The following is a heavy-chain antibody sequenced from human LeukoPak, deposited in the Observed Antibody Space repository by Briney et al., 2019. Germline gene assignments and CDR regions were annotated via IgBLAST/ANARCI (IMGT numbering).Heavy chain of an antibody. V-gene: IGHV3-23*01. Sequence: GGSLRLSCAASGFTFSSYGMSWVRQAPGKGLEWVSAISGSGGSTYYADSVKGRFTISRDNSKNTLYLQMNSLRAEDTAVYHCAKDVDNGDYVVYWGQGTLVTVSS. CDR3: AKDVDNGDYVVY. D-gene: IGHD4-17*01. CDR2: ISGSGGST. J-gene: IGHJ4*02. CDR1: GFTFSSYG.